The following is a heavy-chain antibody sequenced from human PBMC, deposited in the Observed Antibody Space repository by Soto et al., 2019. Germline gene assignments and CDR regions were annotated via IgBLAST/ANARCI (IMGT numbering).Heavy chain of an antibody. CDR1: GFPFSDHY. CDR3: ASRSDGYKEDAFDI. Sequence: QVQLVESGGGLVKSGGSLRLSCAASGFPFSDHYMSWIRQAPGKGLEWISYISTSGSAMYYADAVRGRFTISRDNAKNSLYLQMNSLRAEDTAVYYCASRSDGYKEDAFDIWGQGTMVIVSS. J-gene: IGHJ3*02. V-gene: IGHV3-11*01. CDR2: ISTSGSAM. D-gene: IGHD5-12*01.